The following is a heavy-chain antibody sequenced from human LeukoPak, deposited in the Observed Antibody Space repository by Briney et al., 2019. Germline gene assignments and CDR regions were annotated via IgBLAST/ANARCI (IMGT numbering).Heavy chain of an antibody. V-gene: IGHV4-39*01. CDR3: VCGSGYFFDY. Sequence: SETLSLTCFVSGASIRRNNYYWGWIRQPPGKGLEWIGTIYSSVSTYYNPSLKSRVTISVDTSKNQFSLKLTSVTAADTAVFYCVCGSGYFFDYWGQGTLVTVSS. J-gene: IGHJ4*02. CDR1: GASIRRNNYY. CDR2: IYSSVST. D-gene: IGHD1-14*01.